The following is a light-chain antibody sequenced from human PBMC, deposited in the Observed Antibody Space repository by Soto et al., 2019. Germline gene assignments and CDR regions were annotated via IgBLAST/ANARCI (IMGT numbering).Light chain of an antibody. V-gene: IGLV1-40*01. CDR1: SSNIGAGYD. CDR2: GNN. J-gene: IGLJ1*01. CDR3: HSCDSSLSGYV. Sequence: QSVLTQPPSVSGAPGQRVTISCTGSSSNIGAGYDVHWYQQLPGTAPKLLIYGNNNRPSGVPDRFSGSKSGTSASLAITGLQADDEADYYCHSCDSSLSGYVFGTGTKLTVL.